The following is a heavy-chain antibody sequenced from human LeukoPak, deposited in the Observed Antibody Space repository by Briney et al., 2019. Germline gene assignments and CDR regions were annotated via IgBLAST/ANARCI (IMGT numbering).Heavy chain of an antibody. Sequence: GASVKVSCKASGYTFTCYYMHWVRQAPGQGLEWMGWINPNSGGTNYAQKFQGRVTMTRDTSISTAYMELSRLRSDDTAVYYCARDHKSYSGGYIGYWGQGTLVTVSS. V-gene: IGHV1-2*02. CDR3: ARDHKSYSGGYIGY. J-gene: IGHJ4*02. CDR2: INPNSGGT. D-gene: IGHD1-26*01. CDR1: GYTFTCYY.